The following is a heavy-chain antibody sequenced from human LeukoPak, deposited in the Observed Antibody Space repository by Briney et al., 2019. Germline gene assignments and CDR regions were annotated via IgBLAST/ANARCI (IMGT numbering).Heavy chain of an antibody. V-gene: IGHV3-7*04. CDR2: INHNGNEN. Sequence: GGSLRLSCAASGFTFSSYWMNWARQAPGKGLEWVASINHNGNENYYVDSVKGRFTISRDNAKNSLYLQMSNLRAEDTAVYFCSRGGGLDVWGQGATVTVSS. CDR3: SRGGGLDV. CDR1: GFTFSSYW. J-gene: IGHJ6*02.